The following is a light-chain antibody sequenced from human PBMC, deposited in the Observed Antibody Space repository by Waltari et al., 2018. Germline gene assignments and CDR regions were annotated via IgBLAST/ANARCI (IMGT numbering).Light chain of an antibody. CDR3: SSDTSSSTVV. J-gene: IGLJ2*01. Sequence: QSALTQPASVSGSPGQSITISCTGTSSDVGGYNYVSWYQQHPGKAPKLMIYEVSNRPSGVSNRFSGSKPGNTASLTISVLQAEDEADYYCSSDTSSSTVVFGGGTKLTVL. CDR2: EVS. CDR1: SSDVGGYNY. V-gene: IGLV2-14*01.